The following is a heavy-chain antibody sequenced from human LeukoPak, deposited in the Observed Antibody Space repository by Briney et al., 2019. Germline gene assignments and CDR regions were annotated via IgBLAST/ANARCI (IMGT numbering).Heavy chain of an antibody. V-gene: IGHV1-69*02. CDR1: GGTFSSYT. Sequence: SVKVSCKASGGTFSSYTINWVRQAPGQGLEWMGRIIPILGIANYAQKFQGRVTITADKSTSTAYMELSSLRSEDTAVYYCARGDLHGGFDYWGQGTLVTVSS. D-gene: IGHD3-16*01. J-gene: IGHJ4*02. CDR3: ARGDLHGGFDY. CDR2: IIPILGIA.